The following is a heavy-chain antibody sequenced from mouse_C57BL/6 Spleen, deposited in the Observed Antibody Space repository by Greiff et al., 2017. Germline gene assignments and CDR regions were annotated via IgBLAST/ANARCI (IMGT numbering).Heavy chain of an antibody. J-gene: IGHJ1*03. CDR3: ARGYYGSNWYFDV. CDR1: GFTFSDYY. Sequence: EVQLVESEGGLVQPGSSMKLSCTASGFTFSDYYMAWVRQVPEKGLEWVANINYDGSSTYYLDSLKSRFIISRDNAKNILYLQMSSLKSEDTATYFYARGYYGSNWYFDVWGTGTTVTVSS. V-gene: IGHV5-16*01. D-gene: IGHD1-1*01. CDR2: INYDGSST.